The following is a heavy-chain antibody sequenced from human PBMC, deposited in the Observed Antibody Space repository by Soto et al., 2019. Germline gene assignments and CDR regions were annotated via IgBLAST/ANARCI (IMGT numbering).Heavy chain of an antibody. CDR3: ARAIRNYYGSGSYLGY. CDR1: GFTFSSYS. CDR2: ISSSSSYK. D-gene: IGHD3-10*01. V-gene: IGHV3-21*01. J-gene: IGHJ4*02. Sequence: PGGSLRLSCAASGFTFSSYSMNWVRQAPGKGLEWVSSISSSSSYKYYADSVKGRFTISRDNAKNSLYLQMNSLRAEDTAVYYCARAIRNYYGSGSYLGYWGQGTLVTVSS.